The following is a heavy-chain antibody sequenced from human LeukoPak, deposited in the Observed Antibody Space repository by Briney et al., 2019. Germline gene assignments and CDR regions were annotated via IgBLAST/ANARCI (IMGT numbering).Heavy chain of an antibody. CDR2: IIPILGIA. J-gene: IGHJ4*02. Sequence: GASVKVSCKASGGTFSSYAISWVRQAPGQGLEWMGRIIPILGIANYAQKFQGRVTITADKPTSTAYMELSSLRSEDTAVYYCARDPGPLDYWGQGTLVTVSS. CDR3: ARDPGPLDY. V-gene: IGHV1-69*04. CDR1: GGTFSSYA.